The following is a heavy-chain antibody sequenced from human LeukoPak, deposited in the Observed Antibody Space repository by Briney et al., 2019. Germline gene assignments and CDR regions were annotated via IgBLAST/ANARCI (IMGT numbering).Heavy chain of an antibody. J-gene: IGHJ4*02. Sequence: GGSLRLSCAASGFTFSSYGMSWVRQAPGKGLEWVSAINWNGDSTGYADSVKGRFTISRDNAKNSLYLQMSSLRAEDTALYYCARVGWSTESYYFGYWGQGTLVTVSS. V-gene: IGHV3-20*04. CDR2: INWNGDST. CDR1: GFTFSSYG. D-gene: IGHD2-15*01. CDR3: ARVGWSTESYYFGY.